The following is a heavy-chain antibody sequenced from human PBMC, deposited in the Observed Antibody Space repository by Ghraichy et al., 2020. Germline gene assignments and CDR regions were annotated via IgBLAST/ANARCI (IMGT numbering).Heavy chain of an antibody. J-gene: IGHJ4*02. D-gene: IGHD2-2*01. V-gene: IGHV3-23*01. CDR3: ARLEASDILTVPVVFDY. CDR2: ISGNGENT. Sequence: GGSLRLSCAASGFIFDNYAVSWVRQAPGKGLEWVSTISGNGENTYYADSVKGRFTLSRDNSENTLYLLMSSLRVADTAVYFCARLEASDILTVPVVFDYWGQGTLVAVSS. CDR1: GFIFDNYA.